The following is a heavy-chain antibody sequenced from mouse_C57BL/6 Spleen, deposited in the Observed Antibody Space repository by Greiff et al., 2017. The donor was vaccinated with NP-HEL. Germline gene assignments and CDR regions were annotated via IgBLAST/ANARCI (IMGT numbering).Heavy chain of an antibody. Sequence: QVQLKESGAELVRPGASVKLSCKASGYTFTDYYINWVKQRPGQGLEWIARIYPGSGNTYYNEKFKGKATLTAEQSSSTAYMQLSSLTSEDSAVYFCARSPYYYGSSYGYYFDYWGQGTTLTVSS. CDR2: IYPGSGNT. CDR1: GYTFTDYY. V-gene: IGHV1-76*01. D-gene: IGHD1-1*01. CDR3: ARSPYYYGSSYGYYFDY. J-gene: IGHJ2*01.